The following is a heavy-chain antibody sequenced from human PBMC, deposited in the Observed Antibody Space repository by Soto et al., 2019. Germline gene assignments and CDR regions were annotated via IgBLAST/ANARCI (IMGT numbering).Heavy chain of an antibody. V-gene: IGHV3-33*01. CDR1: GFTFSSYG. D-gene: IGHD2-15*01. J-gene: IGHJ3*02. Sequence: QVQLVESGGGVVQPGRSLRLSCAASGFTFSSYGMHWVRQAPGKGLEWVAVIWYDGSNKYYADSVKGRFTISRDNSKNTLYLQMHSLRAEDTAVYYCARERYCSGGSCLRAFDIWGQGTMVTVSS. CDR3: ARERYCSGGSCLRAFDI. CDR2: IWYDGSNK.